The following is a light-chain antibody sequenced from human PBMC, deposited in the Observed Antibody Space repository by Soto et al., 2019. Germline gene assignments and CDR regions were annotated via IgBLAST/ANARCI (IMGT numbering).Light chain of an antibody. CDR3: LHYYTYPLT. Sequence: DIQMTQSPPTLSASVGDRVSITCRASQRIGSWLAWYQQKPGKVPKLLIYDASTLTSGVPSRFSGSGSGTEFTLSITSLQPDDFATYYCLHYYTYPLTFGQGTKVDIK. CDR2: DAS. J-gene: IGKJ1*01. CDR1: QRIGSW. V-gene: IGKV1-5*01.